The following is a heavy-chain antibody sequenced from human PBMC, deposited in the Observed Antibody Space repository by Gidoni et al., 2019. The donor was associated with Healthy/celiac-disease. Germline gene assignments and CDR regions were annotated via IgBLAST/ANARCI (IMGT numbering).Heavy chain of an antibody. CDR3: ARAAYCGGDCYSSYYYYYMDV. D-gene: IGHD2-21*02. J-gene: IGHJ6*03. V-gene: IGHV4-59*01. Sequence: QVQLQESGPGLVKPSETLSLTCTVSGGSISSYYWSWIRQPPGKGLELIRYIDCSGSTNYNPSLKNQVTISVDTTKKQFSLKMSSVTAADTAVYYCARAAYCGGDCYSSYYYYYMDVWGKGTTVTVSS. CDR1: GGSISSYY. CDR2: IDCSGST.